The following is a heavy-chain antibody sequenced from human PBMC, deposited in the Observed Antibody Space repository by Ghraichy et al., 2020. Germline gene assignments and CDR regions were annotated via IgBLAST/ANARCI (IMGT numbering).Heavy chain of an antibody. CDR2: INHSGSS. D-gene: IGHD3-16*02. Sequence: SETLSLTCAVSGGSFSGYSWSWIRQPPGKGLEWIGEINHSGSSNYSPSLKSRVTISVDTSKNQFSLQLSSVTAADTAVYHCARGRGTYRSIYYYGMDVWGQGTTVTVSS. CDR1: GGSFSGYS. CDR3: ARGRGTYRSIYYYGMDV. J-gene: IGHJ6*02. V-gene: IGHV4-34*01.